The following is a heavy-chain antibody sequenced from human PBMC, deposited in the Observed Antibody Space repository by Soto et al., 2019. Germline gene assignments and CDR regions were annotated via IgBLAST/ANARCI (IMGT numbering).Heavy chain of an antibody. CDR2: IKSKTDGGTT. Sequence: GGSLRLSCAASGFTFSNAWMNWVRQAPGKELEWVGRIKSKTDGGTTDYAAPVKGRFTISRDDSKNTLYLQMNSLKTEDTAVYYCTTHYKRGGSYCSSTSCYSSAFDIWGQGTMVTVSS. V-gene: IGHV3-15*07. J-gene: IGHJ3*02. D-gene: IGHD2-2*01. CDR3: TTHYKRGGSYCSSTSCYSSAFDI. CDR1: GFTFSNAW.